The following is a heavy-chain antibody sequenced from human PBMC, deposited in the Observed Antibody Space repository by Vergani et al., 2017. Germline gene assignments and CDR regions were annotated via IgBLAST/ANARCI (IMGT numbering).Heavy chain of an antibody. CDR3: ARVLAAAGRASFTYYYYGMDV. V-gene: IGHV3-21*01. Sequence: VQLVESGGGLVKPGGSLRLSCAASGFTFSSYSMNWVRQAPGKGLEWVSSISSSSSYIYYADSVKGRFTISRDNAKNSLYLQMNSLRAEDTAVYYCARVLAAAGRASFTYYYYGMDVWGQGTTVTVSS. CDR2: ISSSSSYI. J-gene: IGHJ6*02. CDR1: GFTFSSYS. D-gene: IGHD6-13*01.